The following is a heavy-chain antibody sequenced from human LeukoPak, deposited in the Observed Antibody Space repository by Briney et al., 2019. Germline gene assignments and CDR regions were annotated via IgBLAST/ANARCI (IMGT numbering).Heavy chain of an antibody. CDR1: GYTFTGYY. J-gene: IGHJ3*02. Sequence: ASVKVSCKASGYTFTGYYMHWVRQAPGQGLEWMGWINPNSGGTNYAQKFQGRVTMTRDTSISTDHMELSRLRSDDTAVYYCARTYSSSWNAFDIWGQGTMVTVSS. CDR2: INPNSGGT. CDR3: ARTYSSSWNAFDI. V-gene: IGHV1-2*02. D-gene: IGHD6-13*01.